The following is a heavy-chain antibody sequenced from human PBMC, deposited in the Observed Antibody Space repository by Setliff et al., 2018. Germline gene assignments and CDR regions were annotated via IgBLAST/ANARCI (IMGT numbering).Heavy chain of an antibody. Sequence: GSGPTLVNPTQTLTLTCTFSGFPLSTSGVGVGWIRQPPGKALEWLALIYWNDDKRYSPSLKSRLTITKDTPKNQVVLTMTNMDPVDTATYYCAHKKMSIITFDYWGQGTLVTVSS. V-gene: IGHV2-5*01. J-gene: IGHJ4*02. D-gene: IGHD3-16*01. CDR3: AHKKMSIITFDY. CDR1: GFPLSTSGVG. CDR2: IYWNDDK.